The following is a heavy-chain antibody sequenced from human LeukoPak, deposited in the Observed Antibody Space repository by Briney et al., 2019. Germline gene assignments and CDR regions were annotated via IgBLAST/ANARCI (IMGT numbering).Heavy chain of an antibody. CDR1: GYTFTGYY. CDR3: ARSLVVPAARGSYYYYGMDV. Sequence: GASVKVSCKASGYTFTGYYMHWVRQAPGQGLEWMGWINPNGGGTNYAQKFQGWVTMTRDTSISTAYMELSRLRSDDTAVYYCARSLVVPAARGSYYYYGMDVWGQGTTVTVSS. J-gene: IGHJ6*02. D-gene: IGHD2-2*01. V-gene: IGHV1-2*04. CDR2: INPNGGGT.